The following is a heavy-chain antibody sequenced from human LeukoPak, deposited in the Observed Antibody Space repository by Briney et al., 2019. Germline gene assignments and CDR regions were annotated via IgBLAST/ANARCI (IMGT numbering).Heavy chain of an antibody. V-gene: IGHV4-30-4*08. Sequence: SETLSRNGSGYAWSFSGYYWIWIRQPPGKGLVGFGNIYYSGSTYYNPSLKSRVTISVDTSKSQFSLKLSSVTAADTAVYYCARVGYDIVVVPAAILYYYYYYMDVWGKGTTVTVSS. D-gene: IGHD2-2*01. CDR2: IYYSGST. J-gene: IGHJ6*03. CDR1: AWSFSGYY. CDR3: ARVGYDIVVVPAAILYYYYYYMDV.